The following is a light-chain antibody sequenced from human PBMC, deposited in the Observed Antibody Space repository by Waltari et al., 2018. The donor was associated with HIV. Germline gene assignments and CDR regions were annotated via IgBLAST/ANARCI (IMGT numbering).Light chain of an antibody. CDR2: GAS. CDR3: QQYYSDPHT. V-gene: IGKV1-NL1*01. Sequence: DIRMTQSPSSLSASVGDRVTISCRASQDITNSLAWYQQKPGKAPRLLLYGASRLESGVPSRFSGSGSGADYTLTISSLLPEDFAVYYCQQYYSDPHTFGQGTKLLIK. CDR1: QDITNS. J-gene: IGKJ2*01.